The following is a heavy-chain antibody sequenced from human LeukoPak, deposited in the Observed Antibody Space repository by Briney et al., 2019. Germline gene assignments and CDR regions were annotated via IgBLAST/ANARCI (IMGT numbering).Heavy chain of an antibody. CDR1: GYTFTGYY. V-gene: IGHV1-2*02. Sequence: ASVKVSCKASGYTFTGYYMHWVRQAPGQGLEWMGWINPNSGGTNYAQKFQGRVTMTRDTSISTAHMELSRLRSDDTAVYYCARDRALLRYFDWLSIEGYYYMDVWGKGTTVTISS. CDR2: INPNSGGT. CDR3: ARDRALLRYFDWLSIEGYYYMDV. J-gene: IGHJ6*03. D-gene: IGHD3-9*01.